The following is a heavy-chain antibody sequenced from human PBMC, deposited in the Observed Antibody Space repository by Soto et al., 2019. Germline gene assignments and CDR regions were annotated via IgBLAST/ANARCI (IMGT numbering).Heavy chain of an antibody. V-gene: IGHV4-34*01. D-gene: IGHD6-6*01. CDR1: GGSFSGYY. CDR2: INHSGST. CDR3: ARMGWGQLVHERSYYYYYMDV. Sequence: PSETLSLTCAVYGGSFSGYYWSWIRQPPGKGLEWIGEINHSGSTNYNPSLKSRVTISVDTSKNQFSLKLSSVTAADTAVYYCARMGWGQLVHERSYYYYYMDVWGKGTTVTVSS. J-gene: IGHJ6*03.